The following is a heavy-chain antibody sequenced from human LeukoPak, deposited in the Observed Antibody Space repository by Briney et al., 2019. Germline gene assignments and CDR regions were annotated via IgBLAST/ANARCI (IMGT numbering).Heavy chain of an antibody. CDR1: GFTFSDYY. CDR3: ARDGGSSWYFDY. CDR2: ISSSGNTT. J-gene: IGHJ4*02. Sequence: PGGSLRLSCAASGFTFSDYYMSWIRQAPGKGLECVSYISSSGNTTYHADSVKGRFTISRDNAKNSLYLQMSSLRAEDTAVYYCARDGGSSWYFDYWGQGTLVTVSS. D-gene: IGHD6-13*01. V-gene: IGHV3-11*04.